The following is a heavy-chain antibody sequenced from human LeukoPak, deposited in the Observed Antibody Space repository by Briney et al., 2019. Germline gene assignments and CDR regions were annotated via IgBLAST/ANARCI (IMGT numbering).Heavy chain of an antibody. J-gene: IGHJ6*03. CDR1: GFTFSRHG. CDR2: VSSSGGTT. CDR3: AKNGDRGAYCSGGSCYPYYYYYMDV. V-gene: IGHV3-23*01. Sequence: GGTLRLSCVASGFTFSRHGMNWVRQAPGKGLEWVSAVSSSGGTTYYADSVKGRFTISRDNSKNTLSLQMNSLRAEDTAIYYCAKNGDRGAYCSGGSCYPYYYYYMDVWGKGTTVTISS. D-gene: IGHD2-15*01.